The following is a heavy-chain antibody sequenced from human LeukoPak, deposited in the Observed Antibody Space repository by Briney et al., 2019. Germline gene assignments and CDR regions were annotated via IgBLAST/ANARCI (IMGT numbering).Heavy chain of an antibody. CDR1: GFTFSSYA. D-gene: IGHD3-3*01. CDR3: AKDLYDFWSGLPFDY. V-gene: IGHV3-30-3*01. CDR2: ISYDGSNK. J-gene: IGHJ4*02. Sequence: GGSLRLSCAASGFTFSSYAMHWVRQAPGKGLEWVAVISYDGSNKYYADSVKGRFTISRDNSKNTLYLQMNSLRAEDTAVYYCAKDLYDFWSGLPFDYWGQGTLVTVSS.